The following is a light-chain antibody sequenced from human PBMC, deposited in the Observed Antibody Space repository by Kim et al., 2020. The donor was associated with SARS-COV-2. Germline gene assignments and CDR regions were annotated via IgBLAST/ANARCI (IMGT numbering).Light chain of an antibody. CDR2: GAS. V-gene: IGKV3-20*01. CDR1: QSVSSSS. CDR3: QQYGRSPYT. J-gene: IGKJ2*01. Sequence: EIVLTQSPGTLSLSPGERATLSCRASQSVSSSSLAWYQQTPGQAPRLLIYGASSRATGVPDRFSGSGSGTDFTLTINSLEPEDFAVFYCQQYGRSPYTFGQGTNLEI.